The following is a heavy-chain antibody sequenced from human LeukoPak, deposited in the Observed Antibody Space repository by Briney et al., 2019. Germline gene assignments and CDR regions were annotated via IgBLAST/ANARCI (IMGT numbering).Heavy chain of an antibody. D-gene: IGHD3-3*01. CDR2: IYYSGST. CDR1: VGSISSSSDY. CDR3: ARDLGLRNSAHWFDP. J-gene: IGHJ5*02. V-gene: IGHV4-39*07. Sequence: PSETLSLTCTVSVGSISSSSDYWCWTRQPPGKGLEWIGTIYYSGSTYSNPSPKSRVTISVDTSKNQFSLKLSSVTAADTAVYYCARDLGLRNSAHWFDPWGQGTLVTVSS.